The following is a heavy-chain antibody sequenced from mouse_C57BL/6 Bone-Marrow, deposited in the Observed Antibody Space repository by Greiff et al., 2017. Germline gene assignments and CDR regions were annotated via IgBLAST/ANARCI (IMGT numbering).Heavy chain of an antibody. CDR3: TNLWFAY. CDR1: GYTFTDYE. CDR2: IDPETGGT. Sequence: QVQLQQSGAELVRPGASVTLSCKASGYTFTDYEMHWVKQTPVPGLEWIGAIDPETGGTAYNQKFKGKAILTADNSSSTAYMELRSLTSEDSAVYYCTNLWFAYWGQGTLVTVSA. V-gene: IGHV1-15*01. J-gene: IGHJ3*01.